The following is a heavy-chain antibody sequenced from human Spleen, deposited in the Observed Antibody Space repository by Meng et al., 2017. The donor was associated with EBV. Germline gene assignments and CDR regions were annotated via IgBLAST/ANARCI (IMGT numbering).Heavy chain of an antibody. CDR1: SESFSDYY. CDR2: INHSGST. V-gene: IGHV4-34*01. D-gene: IGHD6-19*01. J-gene: IGHJ2*01. Sequence: QVQLQQWGAGLLTPSXXXXLXXXVYSESFSDYYWSWIRQPPGKGREWIGEINHSGSTNYNPSLKSRVTISVDTSKNHFSLKLSSVTAADTAVYYCARSPGAVAEDWYFDLWGRGTLVTVSS. CDR3: ARSPGAVAEDWYFDL.